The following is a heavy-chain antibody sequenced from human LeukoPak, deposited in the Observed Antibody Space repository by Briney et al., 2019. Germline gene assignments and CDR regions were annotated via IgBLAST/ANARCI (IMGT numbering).Heavy chain of an antibody. CDR3: ARLRNDYGDYVLDY. V-gene: IGHV3-21*01. J-gene: IGHJ4*02. CDR1: GFTFSVYS. Sequence: GGSLRLSCAASGFTFSVYSMNWVRQAPGKGLEWVSSISSSSSSINYADSVKGRFTISRENAKNSLYLKMNSLRAEDTAVYYCARLRNDYGDYVLDYWGQGTLVTVSS. CDR2: ISSSSSSI. D-gene: IGHD4-17*01.